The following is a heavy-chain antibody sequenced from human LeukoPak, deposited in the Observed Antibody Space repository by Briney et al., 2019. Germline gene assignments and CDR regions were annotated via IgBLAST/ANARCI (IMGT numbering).Heavy chain of an antibody. V-gene: IGHV1-2*02. CDR2: INPNSGGT. CDR1: GYTFTGYY. CDR3: ARGGSSWYKSDLNDLDY. D-gene: IGHD6-13*01. Sequence: ASVKVSCKASGYTFTGYYMHWVRQAPGQGLEWMGWINPNSGGTNYAQKFQGRFTMTRDTSISTAYMELSRLRSDDTAVYHCARGGSSWYKSDLNDLDYWGQGTLVTVSS. J-gene: IGHJ4*02.